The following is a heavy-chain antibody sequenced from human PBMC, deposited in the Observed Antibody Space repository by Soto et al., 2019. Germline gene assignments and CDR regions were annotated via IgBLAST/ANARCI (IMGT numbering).Heavy chain of an antibody. CDR2: ISSSSSNT. D-gene: IGHD3-9*01. CDR1: GFTFSAYS. Sequence: EVQLVESGGGLVQPGGSLRLSCAASGFTFSAYSMNWVRQAPGKGLEWVSDISSSSSNTYYADSVKGRFTISRDNAKNALYLQINSLRADDTAVYHCARWVGGESRYLDYWGQGTLVTVSS. J-gene: IGHJ4*02. CDR3: ARWVGGESRYLDY. V-gene: IGHV3-48*01.